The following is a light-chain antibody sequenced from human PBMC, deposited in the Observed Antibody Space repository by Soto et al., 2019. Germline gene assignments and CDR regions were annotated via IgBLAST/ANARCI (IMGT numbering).Light chain of an antibody. CDR1: QSLTTN. CDR3: QQRGKWPST. Sequence: EVVMTQSPGTLSVSPGERAILSCRASQSLTTNLAWYQQKPGQAPRLLIHDASTRATGIPARFSGSGSGTEFTLTISSLQSEDFAVYYCQQRGKWPSTFGPGTKVEMK. CDR2: DAS. V-gene: IGKV3-15*01. J-gene: IGKJ2*02.